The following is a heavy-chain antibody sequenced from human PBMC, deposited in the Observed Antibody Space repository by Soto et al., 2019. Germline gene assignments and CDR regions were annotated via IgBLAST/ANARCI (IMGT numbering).Heavy chain of an antibody. J-gene: IGHJ4*02. CDR3: ARGYYDISGYYSSLGY. CDR1: GFTFSDYY. Sequence: GGSLRLSCAASGFTFSDYYMSWIRQAPGKGLEWVSYISSSSSTIYYADSVKCRFTISRDNAKNSLYLQMNSLRAEDTAVYYCARGYYDISGYYSSLGYWGQGTLVTVSS. D-gene: IGHD3-22*01. CDR2: ISSSSSTI. V-gene: IGHV3-11*01.